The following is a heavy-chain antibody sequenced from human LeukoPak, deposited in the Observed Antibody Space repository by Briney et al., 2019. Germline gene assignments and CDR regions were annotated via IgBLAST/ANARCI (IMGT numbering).Heavy chain of an antibody. D-gene: IGHD6-19*01. CDR3: AKDGYSSGWAFDY. CDR1: GFIFSSYA. Sequence: GGSLRLSCAASGFIFSSYAMSWVRQAPGKGLEWVSGISGSGGSTYYADSVKGRFTISIDNSKNTLYLQMNSLRAEDTAVYYCAKDGYSSGWAFDYWGQGTLVTVSS. CDR2: ISGSGGST. V-gene: IGHV3-23*01. J-gene: IGHJ4*02.